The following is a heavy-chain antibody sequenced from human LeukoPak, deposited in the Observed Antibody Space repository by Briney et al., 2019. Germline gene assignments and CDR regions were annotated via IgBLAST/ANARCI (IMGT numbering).Heavy chain of an antibody. Sequence: ASVKVSCKASGYTFTSYGISWVRQAPGQGLEWMGWISAYNGNTNYAQKLQGRVTMTTDTSTSTAYMELRSLRSDDTAVYYCARDRRTVTTYYYYTDVWGKGTTVTVYS. CDR3: ARDRRTVTTYYYYTDV. CDR2: ISAYNGNT. CDR1: GYTFTSYG. J-gene: IGHJ6*03. V-gene: IGHV1-18*01. D-gene: IGHD4-11*01.